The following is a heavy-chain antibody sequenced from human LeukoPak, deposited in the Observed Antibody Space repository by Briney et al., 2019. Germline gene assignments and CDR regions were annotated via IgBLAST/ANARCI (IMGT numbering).Heavy chain of an antibody. Sequence: GGSLRLSCAASGFTFSGYSMNWVRQAPGKGLEWVSYIRSSGSPIYYADSVKGRFTVPRDNAKNSVYLQMNSLRDEDTAVYYCVRDPDALDYWGQGTLVTVSS. J-gene: IGHJ4*02. CDR2: IRSSGSPI. V-gene: IGHV3-48*02. CDR3: VRDPDALDY. CDR1: GFTFSGYS.